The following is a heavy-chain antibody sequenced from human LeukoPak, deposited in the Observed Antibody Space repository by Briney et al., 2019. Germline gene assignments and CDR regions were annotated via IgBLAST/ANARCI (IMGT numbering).Heavy chain of an antibody. J-gene: IGHJ4*02. Sequence: PSETLSLTCAVSGGSFSDYYWSWFRQPPGKGLEWIGEINHSGITNYNPSLKSRVTISVDMSKNQFSLRLSSVTAADTAVYYCARGNNYGSFNDFWGQGTLVTVSS. D-gene: IGHD3-10*01. CDR2: INHSGIT. V-gene: IGHV4-34*01. CDR1: GGSFSDYY. CDR3: ARGNNYGSFNDF.